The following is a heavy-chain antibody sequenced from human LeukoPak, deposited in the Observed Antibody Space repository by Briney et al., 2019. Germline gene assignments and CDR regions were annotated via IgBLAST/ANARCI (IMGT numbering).Heavy chain of an antibody. CDR3: ASPPWGEYYNFWPGFWFDP. V-gene: IGHV3-48*03. Sequence: GGSLRLSCAASGFTFSSYEMNWVRQAPGKGLEWVSYISSSGSTIYYADSVKGRFTISRDNAKNSLYLQMNSLRAEDTAVYYWASPPWGEYYNFWPGFWFDPGGQGTLVTVS. J-gene: IGHJ5*02. CDR2: ISSSGSTI. D-gene: IGHD3-3*01. CDR1: GFTFSSYE.